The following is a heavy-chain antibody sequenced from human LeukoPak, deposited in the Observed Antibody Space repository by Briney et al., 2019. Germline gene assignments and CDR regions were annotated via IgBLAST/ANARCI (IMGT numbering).Heavy chain of an antibody. CDR2: IKQDGSEK. V-gene: IGHV3-7*03. J-gene: IGHJ4*02. CDR3: ARDGFGTGSN. Sequence: GGSLRLSCAASGLTFSNYWMDWVRQAPGKGLEWVANIKQDGSEKSYVDSVKGRFIISRDNAKNSLYLQMNTLRADDTAVYYCARDGFGTGSNWGQGTLVTVSS. D-gene: IGHD3-16*01. CDR1: GLTFSNYW.